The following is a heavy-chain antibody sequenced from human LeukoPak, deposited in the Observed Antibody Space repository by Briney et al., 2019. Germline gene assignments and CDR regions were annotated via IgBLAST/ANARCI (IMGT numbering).Heavy chain of an antibody. CDR1: GSGFSSYA. Sequence: SVNVSFKSSGSGFSSYAISWVRHAPGQGIEWMGGIIPIFGTANYAQKFQGRVTITTAESTSTAYMELSSLRSEDTAVYYCVGMEGDFDYWGQGTLVTASS. V-gene: IGHV1-69*05. D-gene: IGHD3-10*01. CDR3: VGMEGDFDY. J-gene: IGHJ4*02. CDR2: IIPIFGTA.